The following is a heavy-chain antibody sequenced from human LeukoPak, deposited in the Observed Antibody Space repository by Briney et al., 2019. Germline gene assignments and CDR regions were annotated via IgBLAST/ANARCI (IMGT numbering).Heavy chain of an antibody. J-gene: IGHJ5*02. CDR1: GYTFTSYG. D-gene: IGHD2-15*01. Sequence: ASVKVSCKASGYTFTSYGIRWVRQAPGQGLEWMGWISAYNGNTNYAQKLQGRVTMTTDTSTSTAYMELRSLRSDDTAVYYCARDSQRYCSGGSCFWFDPWGQGTLVTVSS. V-gene: IGHV1-18*01. CDR2: ISAYNGNT. CDR3: ARDSQRYCSGGSCFWFDP.